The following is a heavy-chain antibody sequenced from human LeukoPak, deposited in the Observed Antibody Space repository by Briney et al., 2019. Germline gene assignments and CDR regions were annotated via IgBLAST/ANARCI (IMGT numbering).Heavy chain of an antibody. J-gene: IGHJ4*02. CDR1: GFIFSDCA. Sequence: GGSLRLSCAGSGFIFSDCAIHWVRQAPGKGLGWVVRIDTRDKSSATAYAASVRGRFTISRDDSKSTAYLQMSSLKTEDTAVYFCTRDGGSWSHLDYWGQGALVTVSS. CDR3: TRDGGSWSHLDY. D-gene: IGHD2-15*01. V-gene: IGHV3-73*01. CDR2: IDTRDKSSAT.